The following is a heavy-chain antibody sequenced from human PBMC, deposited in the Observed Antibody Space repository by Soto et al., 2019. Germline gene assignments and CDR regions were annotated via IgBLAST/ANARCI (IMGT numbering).Heavy chain of an antibody. V-gene: IGHV1-69*02. J-gene: IGHJ4*02. D-gene: IGHD6-19*01. Sequence: QVQLVQSGAEVKKPGSSVKVSCKASGGTFSSYTISWVRQAPGQGLEWMGRIIPILGIANYAQKFQGRVTITPDKSTSTAYMELSSLRSEDTAVYYCARGAPIAVAGTSAWGQGTLVTVSS. CDR1: GGTFSSYT. CDR3: ARGAPIAVAGTSA. CDR2: IIPILGIA.